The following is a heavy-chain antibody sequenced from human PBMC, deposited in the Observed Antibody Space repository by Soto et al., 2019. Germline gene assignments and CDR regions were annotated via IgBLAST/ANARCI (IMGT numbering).Heavy chain of an antibody. CDR1: GCSISVYY. CDR3: SRAAYNYGPFDF. J-gene: IGHJ4*02. Sequence: XGTLSLTCTVSGCSISVYYLSWIRQPSGKGLEWVGHIYTSGTTNYNPSLKSRVSMSRDTSQNQFSLKLNYVAAADTAVYYCSRAAYNYGPFDFWGQGTLVNV. CDR2: IYTSGTT. V-gene: IGHV4-4*07. D-gene: IGHD5-18*01.